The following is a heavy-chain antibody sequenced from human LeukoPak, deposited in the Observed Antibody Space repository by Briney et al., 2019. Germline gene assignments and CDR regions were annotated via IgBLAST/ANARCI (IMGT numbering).Heavy chain of an antibody. D-gene: IGHD5-12*01. CDR1: GSTFGTYD. J-gene: IGHJ4*02. CDR3: AKDRAGYSGARAFDY. V-gene: IGHV3-23*01. CDR2: ISPSGGST. Sequence: GGSLRLSCAASGSTFGTYDMSWVRQAPGKGLEWVSAISPSGGSTYYADSVKGRFTISRDNSKNTLYLQMNSLGAADTAVYYCAKDRAGYSGARAFDYWGQGTLVTVSS.